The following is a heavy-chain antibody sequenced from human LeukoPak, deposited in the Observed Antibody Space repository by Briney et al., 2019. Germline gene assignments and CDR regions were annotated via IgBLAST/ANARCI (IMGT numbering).Heavy chain of an antibody. CDR1: GFTFSSYS. V-gene: IGHV3-21*01. CDR2: ISSSSSYI. CDR3: ARDQNLRPSTLTNYGMDV. J-gene: IGHJ6*02. D-gene: IGHD4-11*01. Sequence: PGGSLRLSCAASGFTFSSYSMNWVRQAPGKGLEWVSYISSSSSYIHYADSVKGRFTISRDNAKNSLYLQMNSLRAEDTAVYYCARDQNLRPSTLTNYGMDVWGQGTTVTVSS.